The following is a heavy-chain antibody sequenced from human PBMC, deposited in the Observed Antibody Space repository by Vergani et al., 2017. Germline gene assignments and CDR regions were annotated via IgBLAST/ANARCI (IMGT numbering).Heavy chain of an antibody. CDR3: ASSSGWYGSGFQH. CDR1: GFTVSSNY. Sequence: EVQLVESGGGLIQPGGSLRLSCAASGFTVSSNYMSWVRQAPGKGLEWVSVIYSGGSTYYADSVKGRFTIARDNSKSTLYLQMNSLRAEDPAVYYGASSSGWYGSGFQHWGQGTLVTVSS. D-gene: IGHD6-19*01. CDR2: IYSGGST. J-gene: IGHJ1*01. V-gene: IGHV3-53*01.